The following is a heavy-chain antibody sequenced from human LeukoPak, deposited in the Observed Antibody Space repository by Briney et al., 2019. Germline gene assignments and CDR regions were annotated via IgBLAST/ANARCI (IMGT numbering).Heavy chain of an antibody. D-gene: IGHD2/OR15-2a*01. CDR3: AKDRLSSPTAPRFDP. J-gene: IGHJ5*02. V-gene: IGHV3-23*01. CDR1: GFTFDDYA. Sequence: GGSLRLSCAASGFTFDDYAMSWVRQAPGKGLEWVSVISGSGGRTSYADSVKGRFTISRDNSKNTLYLQMNSLRAKDTALYYCAKDRLSSPTAPRFDPWGQGTQVTVSS. CDR2: ISGSGGRT.